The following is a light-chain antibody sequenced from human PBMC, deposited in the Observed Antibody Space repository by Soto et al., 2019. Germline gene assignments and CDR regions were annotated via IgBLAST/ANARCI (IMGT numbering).Light chain of an antibody. J-gene: IGKJ4*01. CDR2: DFS. CDR1: QNIRSY. CDR3: QQCYTIPLT. V-gene: IGKV1-39*01. Sequence: DIQMTQSPSSLSASVGDTVTITCRASQNIRSYLKWHQQKPGEAPRVLISDFSTLQSGVPSRFGGSGSGTDFTLTISNLQPEDSATYYCQQCYTIPLTFGGGTKVEI.